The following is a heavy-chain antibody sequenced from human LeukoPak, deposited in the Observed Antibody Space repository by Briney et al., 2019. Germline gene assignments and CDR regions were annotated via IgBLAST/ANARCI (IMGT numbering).Heavy chain of an antibody. Sequence: PGGSLRLSCAASGFTVSSNYMSWVRQAPGKGLEWVSVIYSGGNTYYADSVKGRFTISRDNSKNTLYLQMNSLRAEDTAVYYCARDVREPSSYGMDVWGQGTTVTVSS. D-gene: IGHD1-14*01. CDR2: IYSGGNT. CDR1: GFTVSSNY. CDR3: ARDVREPSSYGMDV. J-gene: IGHJ6*02. V-gene: IGHV3-53*05.